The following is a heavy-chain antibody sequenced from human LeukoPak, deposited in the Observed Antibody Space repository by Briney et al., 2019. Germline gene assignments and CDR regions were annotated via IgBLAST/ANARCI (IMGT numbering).Heavy chain of an antibody. CDR1: GYTFTRYY. D-gene: IGHD4-17*01. J-gene: IGHJ4*02. CDR3: AREDADYTFSFDF. V-gene: IGHV1-46*01. Sequence: GASVTVSCKASGYTFTRYYMHWVRQAPGQGLEGMGIINPRGGSTTYAHKFQGRLTMTRDTSTSTVYMELSSLRSEDTAVYYCAREDADYTFSFDFWGQGTLVTVSS. CDR2: INPRGGST.